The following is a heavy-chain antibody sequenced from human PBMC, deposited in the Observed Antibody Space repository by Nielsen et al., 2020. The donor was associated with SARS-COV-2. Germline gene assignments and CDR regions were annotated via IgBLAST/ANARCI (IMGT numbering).Heavy chain of an antibody. CDR1: GFNFDDYT. Sequence: GGSLRLSCAASGFNFDDYTMHWVRQAPGKGLEWVSLINWDGDDTYYRDSVKGRFTLSRDNSKSTLYLQMNSLTAEDTAIYYCAKTQYSGSYHFDDWGQGTLVTVSS. J-gene: IGHJ4*02. D-gene: IGHD1-26*01. V-gene: IGHV3-43*01. CDR2: INWDGDDT. CDR3: AKTQYSGSYHFDD.